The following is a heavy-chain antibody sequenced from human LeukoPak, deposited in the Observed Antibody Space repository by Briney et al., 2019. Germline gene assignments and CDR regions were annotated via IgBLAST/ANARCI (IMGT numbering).Heavy chain of an antibody. D-gene: IGHD3-10*01. CDR3: ARARSITMVRGVIVRGAYFDY. Sequence: SETLSLTCAVYGGSFSGYYWSWIRQPPGKGLEWIGEINHSGSTNYNPSLKSRVTISVDTSKNQFSLKLSSVTAADTAVYYCARARSITMVRGVIVRGAYFDYWGQGTLVTVSS. CDR1: GGSFSGYY. CDR2: INHSGST. V-gene: IGHV4-34*01. J-gene: IGHJ4*02.